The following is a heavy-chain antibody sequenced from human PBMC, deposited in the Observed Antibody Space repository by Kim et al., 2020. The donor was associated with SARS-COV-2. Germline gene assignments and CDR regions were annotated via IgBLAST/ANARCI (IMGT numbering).Heavy chain of an antibody. CDR3: AKDSSRIAAAGTGTFDY. Sequence: GGSLRLSCAASGFTFSSYGMHWVRQAPGKGLEWVAVISYDGSNKYYADSVKGRFTISRDNSKNTLYLQMNSLRAEDTAVYYCAKDSSRIAAAGTGTFDYWGQGTLVTVSS. CDR2: ISYDGSNK. CDR1: GFTFSSYG. J-gene: IGHJ4*02. V-gene: IGHV3-30*18. D-gene: IGHD6-13*01.